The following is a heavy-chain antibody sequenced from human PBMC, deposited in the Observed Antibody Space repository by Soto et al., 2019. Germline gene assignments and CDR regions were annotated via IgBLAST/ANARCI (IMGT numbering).Heavy chain of an antibody. V-gene: IGHV3-21*01. D-gene: IGHD1-26*01. CDR3: ARETYMGALGTLSPEDS. J-gene: IGHJ4*02. Sequence: EVHLVESGGGLVKPGGSLRLSCAASGFTLIIYSMNSVLQAPGKGREWVSSIDSSSHIKYYADTGKGRFTISRDNAKNSLYLQMNSLRAEDTAVNYCARETYMGALGTLSPEDSWGQGTLVTVSS. CDR1: GFTLIIYS. CDR2: IDSSSHIK.